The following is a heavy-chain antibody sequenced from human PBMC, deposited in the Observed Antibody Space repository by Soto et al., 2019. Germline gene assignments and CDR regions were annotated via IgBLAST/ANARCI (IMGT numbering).Heavy chain of an antibody. CDR1: GYSFTSHY. Sequence: GASVKVSCKAIGYSFTSHYMHWVRQAPGQGLEWMGTIYPGGVNIGYTPSLKSRVTISVDTSKNHFSLKLNSVTAADTAVYYCASDYVDYARSVYWGPGTLVTVSS. D-gene: IGHD4-17*01. V-gene: IGHV1-46*01. CDR3: ASDYVDYARSVY. J-gene: IGHJ4*02. CDR2: IYPGGVNI.